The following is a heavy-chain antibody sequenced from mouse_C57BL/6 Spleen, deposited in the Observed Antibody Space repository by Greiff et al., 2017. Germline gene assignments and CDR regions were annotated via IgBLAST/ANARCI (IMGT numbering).Heavy chain of an antibody. CDR1: GYSFTGYY. J-gene: IGHJ4*01. V-gene: IGHV1-42*01. CDR2: ITPSTGGT. CDR3: ARSPGAMDY. Sequence: EVQLQQSGPELVKPGASVTISCKASGYSFTGYYMNWVKQSPEKSLEWIGEITPSTGGTPYNQKFKAKATLTVDKSSSTSYMQLKGLTSEDSAVYYGARSPGAMDYWGQGTSVTVSS.